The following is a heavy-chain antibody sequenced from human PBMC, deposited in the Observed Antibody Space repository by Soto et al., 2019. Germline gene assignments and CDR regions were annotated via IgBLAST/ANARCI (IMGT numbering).Heavy chain of an antibody. V-gene: IGHV1-2*04. CDR1: GYTFTGYY. D-gene: IGHD3-10*01. J-gene: IGHJ4*02. Sequence: QVQLVQSGAEVKKPGASVKVSCKASGYTFTGYYMHWVRQAPGQGLEWMGWINPNSGGTNYAQTFQGWSTMTRDTSISTAYMELSRLRSDDTAVYYCARLTMVRGAAYYFDYWGQGPLVTVSS. CDR2: INPNSGGT. CDR3: ARLTMVRGAAYYFDY.